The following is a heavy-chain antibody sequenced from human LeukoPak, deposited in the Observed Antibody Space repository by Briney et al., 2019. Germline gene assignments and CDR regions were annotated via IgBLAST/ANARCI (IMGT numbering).Heavy chain of an antibody. V-gene: IGHV3-30*18. CDR1: GFSFSSYG. Sequence: PGGSLRLSCAASGFSFSSYGMHWVRQAPGKGLEWVAVIAYDGNNKFYGDSVKGRFTISRDNSKNTLYLQMNSPRAEDTAVYYCAKGIYSSGSYSHFDYWGQGTLVTVSS. J-gene: IGHJ4*02. D-gene: IGHD3-10*01. CDR3: AKGIYSSGSYSHFDY. CDR2: IAYDGNNK.